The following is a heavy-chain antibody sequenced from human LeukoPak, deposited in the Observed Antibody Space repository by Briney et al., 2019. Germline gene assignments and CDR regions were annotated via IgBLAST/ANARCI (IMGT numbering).Heavy chain of an antibody. CDR3: ARGMGDYNYYDGSGYLSFDY. V-gene: IGHV1-18*01. CDR1: GYTFTSYG. CDR2: ISAYNGNT. Sequence: ASVEVSCKASGYTFTSYGISWVRQAPGQGLEWMGWISAYNGNTNYAQKLQGRVTMTTDTSTSTAYMELRSLRSDDTAVYYCARGMGDYNYYDGSGYLSFDYWGQGTLVTVSS. J-gene: IGHJ4*02. D-gene: IGHD3-22*01.